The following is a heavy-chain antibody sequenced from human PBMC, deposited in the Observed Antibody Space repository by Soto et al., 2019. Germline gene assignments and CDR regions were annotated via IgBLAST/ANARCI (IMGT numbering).Heavy chain of an antibody. D-gene: IGHD2-15*01. Sequence: SETLSLTCAVYGGSFSGYYWSWVRQPPGKGLEWIGEINHSGSTNYNPSLKSRVTISVDTSKNQFSLKLSSVTAADTAVYYCARRVVAALYYYYYYGMDVWGQGTTVTVSS. J-gene: IGHJ6*02. CDR1: GGSFSGYY. CDR3: ARRVVAALYYYYYYGMDV. V-gene: IGHV4-34*01. CDR2: INHSGST.